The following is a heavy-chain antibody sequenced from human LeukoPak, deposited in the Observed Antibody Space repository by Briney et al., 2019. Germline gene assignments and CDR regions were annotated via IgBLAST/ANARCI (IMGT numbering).Heavy chain of an antibody. J-gene: IGHJ4*02. CDR1: GFTFSSYA. V-gene: IGHV3-23*01. D-gene: IGHD4-17*01. CDR2: ITGSGGAT. CDR3: AKEGTRIERDYGDPDFDY. Sequence: GGSLRLSCAASGFTFSSYAMSWVRQAPGKGLEWVSAITGSGGATYYADSVKGRFTISRGNSKNTLYLQMNSLRAEDTAVYYCAKEGTRIERDYGDPDFDYWGQGTLVTVSS.